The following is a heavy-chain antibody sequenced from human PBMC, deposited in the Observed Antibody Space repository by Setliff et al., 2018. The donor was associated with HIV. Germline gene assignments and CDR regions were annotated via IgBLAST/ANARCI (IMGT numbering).Heavy chain of an antibody. Sequence: KTSETLSLTCTVSGGSINSTSYYWGWIRQPPGNGLEWIGSIYHTGSTYYNPSLKSRVTISVDTSKNQFSLKLSSVTAADTAVYYCARDDSSGWHFYYYYGMDVWGQGTTVTVSS. CDR1: GGSINSTSYY. CDR2: IYHTGST. CDR3: ARDDSSGWHFYYYYGMDV. D-gene: IGHD6-19*01. V-gene: IGHV4-39*07. J-gene: IGHJ6*02.